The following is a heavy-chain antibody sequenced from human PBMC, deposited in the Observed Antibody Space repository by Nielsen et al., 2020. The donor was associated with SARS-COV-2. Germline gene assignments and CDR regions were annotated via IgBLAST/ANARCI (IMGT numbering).Heavy chain of an antibody. CDR1: GGSISSSSYF. V-gene: IGHV4-39*07. CDR3: ARVQYMATVTTYFDY. CDR2: IYYSGST. D-gene: IGHD4-17*01. Sequence: SETLSLTCTVSGGSISSSSYFWGWISQPPGKGLEWIGSIYYSGSTYYNPSLKSRVTMSADTSKNQFSRKLSSVTAADTAVYYCARVQYMATVTTYFDYWGQGTLVTVSS. J-gene: IGHJ4*02.